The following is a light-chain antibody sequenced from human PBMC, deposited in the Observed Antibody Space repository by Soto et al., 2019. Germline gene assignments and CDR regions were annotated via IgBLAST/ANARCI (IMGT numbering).Light chain of an antibody. CDR1: QSVSSY. CDR2: DAS. J-gene: IGKJ3*01. CDR3: QQYGVSPLT. V-gene: IGKV3-11*01. Sequence: EIVLTQSPATLSLSPGERATLSCRASQSVSSYLAWYQQKPGQSPRLLIYDASNRATGIPARFSGSGSGTDFTLTISSLEPEDFAVYYCQQYGVSPLTFGPGTKVEIK.